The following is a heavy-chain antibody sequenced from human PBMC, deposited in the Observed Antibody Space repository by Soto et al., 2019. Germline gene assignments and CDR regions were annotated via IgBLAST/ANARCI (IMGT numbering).Heavy chain of an antibody. Sequence: QVQLVQSGAEVKKPGASVKVSCKASGYTFTTYDINWVRQATGQGLEWMGWMNPNSGNTGYAQKYEGRGTMTRNTSISTAYMERSSLRSEDTAVYYCARNRVPAAIGNWFDPWGQGSLVTVS. D-gene: IGHD2-2*01. V-gene: IGHV1-8*01. J-gene: IGHJ5*02. CDR2: MNPNSGNT. CDR1: GYTFTTYD. CDR3: ARNRVPAAIGNWFDP.